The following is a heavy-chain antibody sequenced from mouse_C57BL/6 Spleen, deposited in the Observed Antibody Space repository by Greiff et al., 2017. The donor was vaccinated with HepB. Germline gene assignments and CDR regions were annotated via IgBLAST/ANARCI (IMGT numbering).Heavy chain of an antibody. CDR1: GYTFTSYW. V-gene: IGHV1-52*01. D-gene: IGHD1-1*01. CDR2: IDPSDSET. J-gene: IGHJ1*03. Sequence: VQLQQPGAELVRPGSSVKLSCKASGYTFTSYWMHWVKQRPIQGLEWIGNIDPSDSETHYNQKFKDKATLTVDKSSSTAYMQLSSLTSEDSAVYYCARGGSNPHWYFEVWGTGTTVTVSS. CDR3: ARGGSNPHWYFEV.